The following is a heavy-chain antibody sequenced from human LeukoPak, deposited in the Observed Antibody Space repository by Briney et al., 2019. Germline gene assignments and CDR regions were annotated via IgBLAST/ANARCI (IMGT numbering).Heavy chain of an antibody. CDR2: INPNSGGT. D-gene: IGHD3-22*01. J-gene: IGHJ4*02. Sequence: ASVKVSCKASGYTFTGYYMHWVRQAPGQGLEWMRWINPNSGGTNYAQKFQGRVTMTRDTSISTAYMELSRLRSDDTAVYYCARGGYYDSSGYIPADYWGQGTLVTVSS. CDR1: GYTFTGYY. CDR3: ARGGYYDSSGYIPADY. V-gene: IGHV1-2*02.